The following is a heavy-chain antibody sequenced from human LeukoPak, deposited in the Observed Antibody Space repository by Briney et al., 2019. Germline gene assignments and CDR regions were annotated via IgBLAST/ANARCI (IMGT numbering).Heavy chain of an antibody. CDR1: GYTFTDYY. D-gene: IGHD3-22*01. CDR3: ARGEYVISGYRNDAFDI. Sequence: ASVKVSCKASGYTFTDYYMHWMRQAPGQRLEWMGWINPNSGATKYAQKFQGRVTTTRDTSISTAYMELSRLTPDDTAVYYCARGEYVISGYRNDAFDIWGQGTMVTVSS. J-gene: IGHJ3*02. V-gene: IGHV1-2*02. CDR2: INPNSGAT.